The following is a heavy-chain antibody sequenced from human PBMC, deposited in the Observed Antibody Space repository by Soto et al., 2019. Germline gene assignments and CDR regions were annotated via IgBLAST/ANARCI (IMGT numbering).Heavy chain of an antibody. CDR2: INPNSGGT. CDR3: ARDRYSSSLFYYYYYGMDV. CDR1: GYTFTGYY. V-gene: IGHV1-2*04. Sequence: QVQLVQSGAEVKKPGASVKVSCKASGYTFTGYYMHWVRQAPGQGLEWMGWINPNSGGTNYAQKFQGWVTMTRDTSISTAYMELSRLRSDDTAVYYCARDRYSSSLFYYYYYGMDVWGQGPTVTVSS. D-gene: IGHD6-6*01. J-gene: IGHJ6*02.